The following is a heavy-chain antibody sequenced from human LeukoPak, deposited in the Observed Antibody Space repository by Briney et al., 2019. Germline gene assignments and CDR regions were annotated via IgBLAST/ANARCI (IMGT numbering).Heavy chain of an antibody. Sequence: GASVKVSCKASGYTFTGYYMHWVQQAPGQGLEWMGWINPNSGGTNYAQKFQGRVTMTSDTSISTAYMDLSRLRSDDTAVYYCARDRSGPFDYWGQGTLVTVSS. J-gene: IGHJ4*02. CDR1: GYTFTGYY. D-gene: IGHD6-19*01. CDR2: INPNSGGT. V-gene: IGHV1-2*02. CDR3: ARDRSGPFDY.